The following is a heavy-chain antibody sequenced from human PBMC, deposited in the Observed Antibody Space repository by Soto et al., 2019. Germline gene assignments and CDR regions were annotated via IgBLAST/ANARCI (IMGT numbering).Heavy chain of an antibody. CDR1: GFTFSNAW. V-gene: IGHV3-15*07. J-gene: IGHJ6*02. CDR3: TTDYDFTYYYGMDV. Sequence: WGSLRLSCAASGFTFSNAWMNWVRQAPGKGLEWVGRIKSKKDGGTTDYAAPVKGRFTISRDDSKNTLYLQMTSLKTEDTAVYYCTTDYDFTYYYGMDVWGQGTTVTVSS. CDR2: IKSKKDGGTT. D-gene: IGHD3-3*01.